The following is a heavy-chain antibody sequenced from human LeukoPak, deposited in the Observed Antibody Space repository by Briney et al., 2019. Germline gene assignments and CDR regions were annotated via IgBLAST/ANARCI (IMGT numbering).Heavy chain of an antibody. CDR2: TRSKAYGGTT. CDR3: ASSYSSSLFDY. V-gene: IGHV3-71*01. CDR1: GFTFSDYY. J-gene: IGHJ4*02. D-gene: IGHD6-13*01. Sequence: GGSLRLSCAASGFTFSDYYMSWIRQAPGKGLEWVGFTRSKAYGGTTEYAASVKGRFTISRDDSKSIAYLQMNSLKTEDTAVYYCASSYSSSLFDYWGQGTLVTVSS.